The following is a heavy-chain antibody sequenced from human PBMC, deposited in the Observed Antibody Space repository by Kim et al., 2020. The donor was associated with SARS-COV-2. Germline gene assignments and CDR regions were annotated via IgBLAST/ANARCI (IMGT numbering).Heavy chain of an antibody. CDR2: T. V-gene: IGHV4-59*09. CDR3: ARGVVKQRLGL. Sequence: TNYNPSLKSRVAISVDSAKNQFSLNLSSVTAADTAVYDCARGVVKQRLGLWGRGTLVTVYS. J-gene: IGHJ2*01. D-gene: IGHD6-25*01.